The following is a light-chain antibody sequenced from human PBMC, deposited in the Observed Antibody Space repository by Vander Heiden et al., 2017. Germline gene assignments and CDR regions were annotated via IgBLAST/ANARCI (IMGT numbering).Light chain of an antibody. J-gene: IGKJ3*01. V-gene: IGKV2D-29*01. Sequence: DIVMTQTPLPLSVTPGQPASIPCQSTHTLLHSDGKTYLYWYLQTPGQPPLLLIYEVPNGSSGVPDRFSGSWSGTGFTLKISRVETEDVGIYYCTQRLQPAPFTFGHGTKVDIK. CDR1: HTLLHSDGKTY. CDR2: EVP. CDR3: TQRLQPAPFT.